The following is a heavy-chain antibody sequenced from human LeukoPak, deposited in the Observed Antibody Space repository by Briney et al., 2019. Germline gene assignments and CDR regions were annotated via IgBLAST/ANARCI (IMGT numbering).Heavy chain of an antibody. CDR1: GGSISSSSYY. J-gene: IGHJ2*01. CDR2: IYYSGST. Sequence: KASETLSLTCTVSGGSISSSSYYWGWIRQPPGKGLEWIGSIYYSGSTYYNPSLKSRVTISVDTSKNQFSLKLSSVTAADTAVYYCASPAPTYYDFWSGDWYFDLWGRGTLVTVSS. CDR3: ASPAPTYYDFWSGDWYFDL. D-gene: IGHD3-3*01. V-gene: IGHV4-39*01.